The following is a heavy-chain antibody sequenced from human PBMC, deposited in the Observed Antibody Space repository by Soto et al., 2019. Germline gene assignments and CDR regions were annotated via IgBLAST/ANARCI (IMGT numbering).Heavy chain of an antibody. CDR1: GDSVISATYY. Sequence: QVQLQESGPGLVKPSETLSLTCTVSGDSVISATYYWSWIRQPPGKGLEWIGYIYYDGGTTYYSSLKSRVTISTDTSRSQLSLQLTSATPADTAVYYCARVLPGIAAAYDAFDVWGQGTMVTVSS. D-gene: IGHD6-13*01. V-gene: IGHV4-61*01. CDR2: IYYDGGT. CDR3: ARVLPGIAAAYDAFDV. J-gene: IGHJ3*01.